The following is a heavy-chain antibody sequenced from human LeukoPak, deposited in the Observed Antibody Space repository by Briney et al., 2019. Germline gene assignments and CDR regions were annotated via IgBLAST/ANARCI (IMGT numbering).Heavy chain of an antibody. Sequence: SETLSLTCAVYGGSFSGYYWSWIRQPPGKGLEWIGKINHSGSTNYNPSLKSRVTISVDTSKNQFSLKLSSVTAADTAVYYCARRRKPPGTRLYCSSTSCSGYYFDYWGQGTLVTVSS. CDR2: INHSGST. CDR1: GGSFSGYY. V-gene: IGHV4-34*01. J-gene: IGHJ4*02. D-gene: IGHD2-2*01. CDR3: ARRRKPPGTRLYCSSTSCSGYYFDY.